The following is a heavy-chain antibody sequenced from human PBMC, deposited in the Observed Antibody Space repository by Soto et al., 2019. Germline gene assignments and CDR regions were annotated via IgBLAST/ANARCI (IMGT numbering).Heavy chain of an antibody. Sequence: SATLSLTCTVSGGSISSYYWSWIRQPPGKGLEWIGYIYYSGSTNYNPSLKSRVTISVDTSKNQFSLKLSSVTAADTAVYYCARGVTMVRGDGNWFDPWGQGTLVTVSS. CDR2: IYYSGST. CDR1: GGSISSYY. CDR3: ARGVTMVRGDGNWFDP. D-gene: IGHD3-10*01. V-gene: IGHV4-59*01. J-gene: IGHJ5*02.